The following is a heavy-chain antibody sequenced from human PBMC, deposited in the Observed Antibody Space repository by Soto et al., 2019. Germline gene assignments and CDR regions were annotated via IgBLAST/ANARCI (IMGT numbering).Heavy chain of an antibody. CDR2: IYYSAST. V-gene: IGHV4-59*08. CDR3: ARHLPYCGGDCYSLDY. J-gene: IGHJ4*02. Sequence: SETLSLTCTVSGGSISSYYWSWIRQPPGKGLEWIGYIYYSASTNYSPSLKSRVTISVDTSKNQFSLNLSSVTAADTAVYYRARHLPYCGGDCYSLDYWGQGTLVTVSS. CDR1: GGSISSYY. D-gene: IGHD2-21*02.